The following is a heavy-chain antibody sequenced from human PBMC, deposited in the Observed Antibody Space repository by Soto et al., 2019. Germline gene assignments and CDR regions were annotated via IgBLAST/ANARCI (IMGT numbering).Heavy chain of an antibody. J-gene: IGHJ3*02. CDR1: GYTFTSYY. V-gene: IGHV1-46*01. CDR2: INPSGGST. D-gene: IGHD6-19*01. CDR3: GRYSGGWSSTDVFAI. Sequence: GASVKVSCKAPGYTFTSYYMHWVRQAPGQGLEWMGIINPSGGSTSYAQKFQGRVTMTGDTSTSTVYMELSSLRSEDTAVYYCGRYSGGWSSTDVFAIWGQGTRVTVSS.